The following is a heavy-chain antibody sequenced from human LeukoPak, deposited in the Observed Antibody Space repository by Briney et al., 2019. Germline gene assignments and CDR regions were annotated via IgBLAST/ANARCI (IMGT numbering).Heavy chain of an antibody. CDR1: GGSISSYY. J-gene: IGHJ6*03. Sequence: SETLSLTCTVSGGSISSYYWSWIRQPPGKGLEWIGYIDYSGSTNYNPSLRSRVTMSVDTSKNQFSLKLTSVTAADTAVYYCARDQAGYYCMDVWGKGPTVTVSS. CDR3: ARDQAGYYCMDV. CDR2: IDYSGST. V-gene: IGHV4-59*01.